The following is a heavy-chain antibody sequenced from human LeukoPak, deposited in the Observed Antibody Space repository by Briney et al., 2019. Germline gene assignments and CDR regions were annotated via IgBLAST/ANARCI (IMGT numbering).Heavy chain of an antibody. Sequence: ASVKVSCKASGYTFTSYYMHWVRQAPGQGLEWMGIINPSGGSTSYAQKFQGRVTMTRDTSTSTVYMELSSLRSEDTAVYYCARERGPRYYYYYGMDVWGRGTTVTVSS. D-gene: IGHD3-10*01. CDR1: GYTFTSYY. J-gene: IGHJ6*02. V-gene: IGHV1-46*01. CDR3: ARERGPRYYYYYGMDV. CDR2: INPSGGST.